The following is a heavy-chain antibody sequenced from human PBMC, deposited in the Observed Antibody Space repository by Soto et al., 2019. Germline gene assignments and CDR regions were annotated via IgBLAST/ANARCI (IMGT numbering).Heavy chain of an antibody. Sequence: WTWLRQPPGKGLEWIGYIYSSGGTSYNPSLKSRDTISVDTSKNQFSLKLSSVTAADTAVYYCARDGDGYDHWGQGTLVTVSS. CDR2: IYSSGGT. D-gene: IGHD5-12*01. J-gene: IGHJ1*01. CDR3: ARDGDGYDH. V-gene: IGHV4-59*01.